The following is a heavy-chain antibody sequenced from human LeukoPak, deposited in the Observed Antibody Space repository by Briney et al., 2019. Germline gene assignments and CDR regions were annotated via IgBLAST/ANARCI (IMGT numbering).Heavy chain of an antibody. J-gene: IGHJ4*02. CDR2: IIPIFGTA. D-gene: IGHD3-10*01. CDR1: GGTFSSYA. V-gene: IGHV1-69*06. Sequence: SVKVSCKASGGTFSSYAISWVRQAPGQGLEWMGGIIPIFGTANYAQKFQGRVTITADRSTSTAYMELSSLRSEDTAVYYCARDSSLYYYGSGSTFDYWGQGTLVTVSS. CDR3: ARDSSLYYYGSGSTFDY.